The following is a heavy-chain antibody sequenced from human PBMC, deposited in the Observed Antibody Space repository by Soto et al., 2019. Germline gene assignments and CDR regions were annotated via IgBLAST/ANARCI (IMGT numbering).Heavy chain of an antibody. Sequence: QVQLVQSGAEVKKPESLVKISCKASGATFSIYVIIWVRQAPGQGLEWRGGIIPIFVTEDYAQKFQGRVTITADEAKGTDSIELSSLRSEDTAVYYCARRRDPRYNGMDVWGQGTTVIVSS. CDR1: GATFSIYV. J-gene: IGHJ6*02. CDR2: IIPIFVTE. CDR3: ARRRDPRYNGMDV. V-gene: IGHV1-69*12.